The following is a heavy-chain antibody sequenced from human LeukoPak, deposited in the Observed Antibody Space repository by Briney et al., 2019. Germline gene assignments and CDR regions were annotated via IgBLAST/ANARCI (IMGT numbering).Heavy chain of an antibody. V-gene: IGHV3-23*01. D-gene: IGHD6-19*01. CDR2: IYPSGDST. Sequence: AGGSLRLSCAASGFTFGSFSMNWVRQAPGKGLEWVSAIYPSGDSTYYADSVKGRFTISRDNSRNTLYLQMHSLSAEDTAVYYCAKDVKPDSGRDVDYWGQGTLVTVSS. CDR1: GFTFGSFS. J-gene: IGHJ4*02. CDR3: AKDVKPDSGRDVDY.